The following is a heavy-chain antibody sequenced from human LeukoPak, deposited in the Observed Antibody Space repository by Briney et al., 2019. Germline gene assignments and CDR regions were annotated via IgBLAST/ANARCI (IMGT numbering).Heavy chain of an antibody. D-gene: IGHD6-13*01. CDR3: ARGAALSAAAGLDY. Sequence: SETPSLTCAVYGGSFSGYYWGWIRQPPGKGLEGIGEINHSGSTNYNPSLKSRVTISVDTSKNQFSLKLSSVTAADTAVYYCARGAALSAAAGLDYWGQGTLVTVSS. CDR2: INHSGST. J-gene: IGHJ4*02. CDR1: GGSFSGYY. V-gene: IGHV4-34*01.